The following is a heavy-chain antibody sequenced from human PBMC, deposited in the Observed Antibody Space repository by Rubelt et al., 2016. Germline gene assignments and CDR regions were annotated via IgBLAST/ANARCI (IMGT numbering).Heavy chain of an antibody. Sequence: QVQLVQSGAEVKKPGSSVKVSCKASGGTFSSYSISWVRQAPGQGLEWMGRINCNNGGANYAQKFQGRVTMTRDTSITTTYMEMSSLRSDDTAVYYCAREFPDFWGQGTLVTVSS. J-gene: IGHJ4*02. CDR2: INCNNGGA. CDR3: AREFPDF. CDR1: GGTFSSYS. V-gene: IGHV1-2*06.